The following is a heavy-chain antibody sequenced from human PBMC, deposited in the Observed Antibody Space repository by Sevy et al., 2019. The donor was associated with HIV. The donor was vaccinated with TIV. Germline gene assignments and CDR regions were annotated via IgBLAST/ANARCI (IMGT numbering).Heavy chain of an antibody. V-gene: IGHV3-21*06. CDR2: ISSSSSYI. Sequence: GGSLRLSCAASGFIFSNYTMNWVRQTPGNGLEWVSSISSSSSYIYYADSLKGRFTISRDNAKDSLYLQMNSLRAEDTGVYYCAYGRGVTFGGVIGPLDYWGQGTLVTVSS. CDR3: AYGRGVTFGGVIGPLDY. CDR1: GFIFSNYT. D-gene: IGHD3-16*01. J-gene: IGHJ4*02.